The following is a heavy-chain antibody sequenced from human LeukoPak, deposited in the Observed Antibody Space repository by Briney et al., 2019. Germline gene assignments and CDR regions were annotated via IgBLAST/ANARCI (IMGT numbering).Heavy chain of an antibody. J-gene: IGHJ4*02. CDR2: ISYDGSNK. D-gene: IGHD3-22*01. CDR3: ARGSGYPYYFDY. V-gene: IGHV3-30*04. Sequence: PGRSLRLSCAASGFTFSSYAMHWVRQAPGKGLEWVAVISYDGSNKYCADSVKGRFTISRDNSKNTLYLQMNSLRAEDTAVYYCARGSGYPYYFDYWGQGTLVTVSS. CDR1: GFTFSSYA.